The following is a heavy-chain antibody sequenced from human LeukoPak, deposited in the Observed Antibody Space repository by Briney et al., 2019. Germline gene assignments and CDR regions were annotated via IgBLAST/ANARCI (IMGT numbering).Heavy chain of an antibody. V-gene: IGHV3-30*02. CDR1: GFTFSSCG. CDR2: IRFDGSNK. CDR3: AKDRRRGGYYFDS. J-gene: IGHJ4*02. Sequence: GGSLRLSCAASGFTFSSCGMHWVRQAPGKGLEWVAFIRFDGSNKYYADSVKGRFTISRDNSKNTLYLQMNSLRDEDMAVYYCAKDRRRGGYYFDSWGQGTLVTVSS. D-gene: IGHD3-16*01.